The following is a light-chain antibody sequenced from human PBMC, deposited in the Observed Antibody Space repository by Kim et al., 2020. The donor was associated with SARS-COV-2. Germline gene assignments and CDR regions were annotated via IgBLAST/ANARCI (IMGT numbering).Light chain of an antibody. CDR2: TAS. Sequence: ASVGDSVTITCRARQTISNYLNWYQQKPGKAPKLLIYTASSVQSGVPSRFSGSGSGTDFTLTISSLQPEDFATYYCQQGYSAPQYTFGQGTKLEI. J-gene: IGKJ2*01. CDR3: QQGYSAPQYT. V-gene: IGKV1-39*01. CDR1: QTISNY.